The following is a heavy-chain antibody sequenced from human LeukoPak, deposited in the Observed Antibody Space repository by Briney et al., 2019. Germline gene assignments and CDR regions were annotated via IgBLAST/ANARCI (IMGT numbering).Heavy chain of an antibody. V-gene: IGHV3-21*01. CDR3: ARDHEETRKEAAAGLGRTNDY. D-gene: IGHD6-13*01. Sequence: PGGSLRLSCAASGFTFSSYSMNWVRQAPGKGLEWVSSISSSSSYIYYADSVKGRFTISRDNAKNSLYLQMNSLRAEDTAVYYCARDHEETRKEAAAGLGRTNDYWGQGTLVTVSS. CDR2: ISSSSSYI. CDR1: GFTFSSYS. J-gene: IGHJ4*02.